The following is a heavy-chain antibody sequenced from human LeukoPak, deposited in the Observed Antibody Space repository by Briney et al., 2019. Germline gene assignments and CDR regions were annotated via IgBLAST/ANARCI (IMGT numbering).Heavy chain of an antibody. J-gene: IGHJ4*02. CDR3: ARDRDGTAYYPLDF. Sequence: GGSLRLSCAASTFIVSSSHMTWVRQTPGKGLEWVSVIYSDGRTFYADSVKGRFTISRDNSRNTLYLQMNSLRAEDTAVYYCARDRDGTAYYPLDFRGQGTLVTVSS. CDR2: IYSDGRT. V-gene: IGHV3-53*01. D-gene: IGHD3-22*01. CDR1: TFIVSSSH.